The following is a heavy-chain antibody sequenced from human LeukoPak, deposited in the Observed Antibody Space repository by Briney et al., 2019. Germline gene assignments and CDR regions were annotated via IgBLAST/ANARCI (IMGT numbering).Heavy chain of an antibody. J-gene: IGHJ3*02. CDR3: ARELLDAFDI. CDR2: MNPNSGNT. Sequence: ASVKVSCKASGYTFTSYDINWVRQATGQGLEWMGWMNPNSGNTGNAQKFQGRVTITRNTSISTAYMELSSLRSEDTAVYYCARELLDAFDIWGQGTMVTVSS. D-gene: IGHD6-6*01. CDR1: GYTFTSYD. V-gene: IGHV1-8*03.